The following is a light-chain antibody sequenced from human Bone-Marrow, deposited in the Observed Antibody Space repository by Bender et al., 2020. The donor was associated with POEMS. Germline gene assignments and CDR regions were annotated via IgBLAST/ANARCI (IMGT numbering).Light chain of an antibody. CDR1: SSNIGAGYA. V-gene: IGLV1-40*01. CDR3: AVWDDSLNGWV. Sequence: QSVLTQPPSVSGAPGQRVTISCTGSSSNIGAGYAVQWYQQLPGTAPKLLIYANNKRPSGVSDRFSGSQSDTSASLTIAGLQAEDEADYYCAVWDDSLNGWVFGGGTKLTVL. J-gene: IGLJ3*02. CDR2: ANN.